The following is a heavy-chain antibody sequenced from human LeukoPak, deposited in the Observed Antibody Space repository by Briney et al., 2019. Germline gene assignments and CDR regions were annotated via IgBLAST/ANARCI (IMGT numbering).Heavy chain of an antibody. D-gene: IGHD3-3*01. Sequence: ASVKVSCKASGYTFTSYAMHWVRQAPGQRLEWMGWINAGNGNTKYSQKFQGRVTITRGTSASTAYMELSSLRSEDTAVYYCARVLRFLEWLLLDYWGQGTLVTVSS. CDR2: INAGNGNT. CDR3: ARVLRFLEWLLLDY. V-gene: IGHV1-3*01. J-gene: IGHJ4*02. CDR1: GYTFTSYA.